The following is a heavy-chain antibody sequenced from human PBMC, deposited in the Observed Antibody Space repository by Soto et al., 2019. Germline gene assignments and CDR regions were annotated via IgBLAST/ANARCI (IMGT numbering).Heavy chain of an antibody. D-gene: IGHD6-13*01. J-gene: IGHJ4*02. CDR3: ARCPSGYSSSWSYFDY. CDR2: IYASGST. CDR1: GGSISSYF. V-gene: IGHV4-4*07. Sequence: SETLSLTCTVSGGSISSYFWSWIRQPAGKGLEWIGRIYASGSTNYNPSLKSRVTMSVDTSKNQFSLKLSSVTAADTAVYYCARCPSGYSSSWSYFDYWGQGALVTVSS.